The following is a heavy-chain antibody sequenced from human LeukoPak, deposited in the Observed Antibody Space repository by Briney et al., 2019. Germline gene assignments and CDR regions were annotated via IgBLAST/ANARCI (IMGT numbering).Heavy chain of an antibody. CDR1: GFTFSSYW. CDR3: TTPYWGPGPPDY. J-gene: IGHJ4*02. Sequence: PGGSLRLSCAVSGFTFSSYWMHWVRQAPGKGLVWVSRINSDGSSTSYADSVKGRFTISRDNAKNTLYLQMNSRKTEDTAVYYCTTPYWGPGPPDYWGQGTLVTVSS. D-gene: IGHD3-16*01. CDR2: INSDGSST. V-gene: IGHV3-74*01.